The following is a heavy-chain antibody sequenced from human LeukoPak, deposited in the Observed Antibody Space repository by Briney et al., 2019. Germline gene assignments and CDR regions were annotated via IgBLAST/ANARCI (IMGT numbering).Heavy chain of an antibody. CDR1: GFTFSDYY. CDR2: ISSSSSYT. D-gene: IGHD2-21*02. J-gene: IGHJ4*02. V-gene: IGHV3-11*03. Sequence: GGSLRLSCAASGFTFSDYYMSGIRQAPGKGVEWVSYISSSSSYTNYADSVKGRFTISRDNAKNSLYLQMNSLRAEDTAVYYCARSGYCGADCFYYFDYWGQGSLVTVSS. CDR3: ARSGYCGADCFYYFDY.